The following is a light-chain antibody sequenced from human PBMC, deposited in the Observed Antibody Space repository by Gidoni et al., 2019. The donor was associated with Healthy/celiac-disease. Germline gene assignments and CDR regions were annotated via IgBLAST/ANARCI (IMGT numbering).Light chain of an antibody. CDR3: QQYNNWPPYP. J-gene: IGKJ2*01. Sequence: EIVMTQSPATLSVSPGERATLSCRASQSVSSNLAWYQQKPGQAPRLLIYGASTRATGIPARFSGSGSGTEFTLTISSLQSEDFAVYYCQQYNNWPPYPFXXXTKLEIK. CDR1: QSVSSN. CDR2: GAS. V-gene: IGKV3-15*01.